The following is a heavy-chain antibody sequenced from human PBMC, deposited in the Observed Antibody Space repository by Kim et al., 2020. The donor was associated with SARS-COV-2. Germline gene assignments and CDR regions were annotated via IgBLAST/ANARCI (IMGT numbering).Heavy chain of an antibody. CDR2: FHYSGST. CDR1: GGSISNYY. V-gene: IGHV4-59*08. D-gene: IGHD6-6*01. Sequence: SETLSLTCTVSGGSISNYYWSWIRQPPGKGLEWIGSFHYSGSTNHNPSLESRVTISVDTSNNQVSLKLSSATAADTAVYYCARGYSRSSFYFDYWGQGTL. CDR3: ARGYSRSSFYFDY. J-gene: IGHJ4*02.